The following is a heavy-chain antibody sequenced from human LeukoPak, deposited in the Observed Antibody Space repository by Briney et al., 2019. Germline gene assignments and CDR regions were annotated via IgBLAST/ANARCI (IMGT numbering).Heavy chain of an antibody. CDR2: INHSGST. Sequence: SETLSLTCTVSGGSISSYYWSWIRQPPGKGLEWIGEINHSGSTNYNPSLKSRVTISVDTSKNQFSLKLSSVTAADTAVYYCARGTHPPKYYDFPAPRFDPWGQGTLVTVSS. J-gene: IGHJ5*02. CDR1: GGSISSYY. V-gene: IGHV4-34*01. CDR3: ARGTHPPKYYDFPAPRFDP. D-gene: IGHD3-3*01.